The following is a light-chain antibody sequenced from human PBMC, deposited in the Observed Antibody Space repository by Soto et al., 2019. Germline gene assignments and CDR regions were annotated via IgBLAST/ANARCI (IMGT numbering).Light chain of an antibody. J-gene: IGKJ2*01. CDR3: QQYGSSPLT. V-gene: IGKV3-20*01. CDR2: GAS. Sequence: EIVLTQSPGTLSLSPGERATLSCRAGQSVSNSYLAWYQQKPGQPPRLLIYGASSRATCIPDRFSGSGSGRDFSITISRLEPEEFAVYYCQQYGSSPLTFGQGTKLEIK. CDR1: QSVSNSY.